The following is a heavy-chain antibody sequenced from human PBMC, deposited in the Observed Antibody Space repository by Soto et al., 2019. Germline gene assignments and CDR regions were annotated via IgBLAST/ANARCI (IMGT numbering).Heavy chain of an antibody. D-gene: IGHD2-2*01. Sequence: GSLRLSCAASGFTFSSYGMHWVRQAPGKGLEWVAVISYDGSNKYYADSVKGRFTISRDNSKNTLYLQMNSLRAEDTAVYYCAKISGTERSDYYYGMDVWGQGTTVTVSS. V-gene: IGHV3-30*18. CDR3: AKISGTERSDYYYGMDV. CDR1: GFTFSSYG. J-gene: IGHJ6*02. CDR2: ISYDGSNK.